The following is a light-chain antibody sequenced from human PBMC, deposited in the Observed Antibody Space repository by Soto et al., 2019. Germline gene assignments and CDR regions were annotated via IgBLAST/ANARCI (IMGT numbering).Light chain of an antibody. CDR3: QQYKDWPPR. V-gene: IGKV3-15*01. J-gene: IGKJ1*01. CDR2: VAS. Sequence: EMVMTQSPATLSVSPGERATLSCRASQSVSSYFAWYQQKPGQPPRLLIYVASTRAAGIPARFSGSGSGTEFPLTIGSLQSEDFAVYYCQQYKDWPPRFGQGTKVEIK. CDR1: QSVSSY.